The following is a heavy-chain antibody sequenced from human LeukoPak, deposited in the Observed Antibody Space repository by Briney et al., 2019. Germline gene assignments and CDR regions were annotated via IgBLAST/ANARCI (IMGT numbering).Heavy chain of an antibody. CDR2: IHYSGRA. CDR3: VRFGVNYDMDV. V-gene: IGHV4-59*01. D-gene: IGHD3-16*01. CDR1: GGPISGYY. J-gene: IGHJ6*02. Sequence: SETLSLTCSVSGGPISGYYWTWVRQPPGKGLEWIGQIHYSGRADYNPSLKSRITMSVDTSRNQISLKLSSVTAAGTAIYYCVRFGVNYDMDVWGQGTTVTVFS.